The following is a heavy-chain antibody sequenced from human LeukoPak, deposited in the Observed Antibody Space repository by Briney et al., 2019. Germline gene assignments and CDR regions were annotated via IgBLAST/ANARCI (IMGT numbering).Heavy chain of an antibody. CDR3: ARVHYDYVWGSYRSRHFDY. CDR2: INHSGST. Sequence: SETLSLTCAVYGGSFSGYYWSWIRQPPGKGLEWIGEINHSGSTNYNPSLKSRVTISVDTSKNQFSLKLSSVTAADTAVYYCARVHYDYVWGSYRSRHFDYWGQGTLVTVSS. CDR1: GGSFSGYY. D-gene: IGHD3-16*02. V-gene: IGHV4-34*01. J-gene: IGHJ4*02.